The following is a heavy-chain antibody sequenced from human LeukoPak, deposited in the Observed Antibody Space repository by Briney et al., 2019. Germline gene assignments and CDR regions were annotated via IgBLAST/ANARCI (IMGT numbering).Heavy chain of an antibody. J-gene: IGHJ6*03. CDR2: FDPEDGET. CDR3: ATCKTPDYYYYMDV. D-gene: IGHD2/OR15-2a*01. CDR1: GYTLTELS. Sequence: ASVKVSCKVSGYTLTELSMHWVRQAPGKGLEWMGGFDPEDGETIYAQKFQGRVAMTEDTSTDTAYMELSSLRSEDTAVYYCATCKTPDYYYYMDVWGKGTTVTVSS. V-gene: IGHV1-24*01.